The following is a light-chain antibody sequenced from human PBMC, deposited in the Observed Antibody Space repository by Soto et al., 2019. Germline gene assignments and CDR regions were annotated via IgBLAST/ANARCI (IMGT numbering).Light chain of an antibody. CDR2: GAS. Sequence: ETVLTQSPGSLSLSPGERATLSCRASQSVSSSYLAWYQQKPGQAPRLLIYGASSRATGIPDRFSGSGSGTAFTLTISRLEPEAFAVYYCQQYGSPPLTFGGGTKVEIK. CDR1: QSVSSSY. CDR3: QQYGSPPLT. V-gene: IGKV3-20*01. J-gene: IGKJ4*01.